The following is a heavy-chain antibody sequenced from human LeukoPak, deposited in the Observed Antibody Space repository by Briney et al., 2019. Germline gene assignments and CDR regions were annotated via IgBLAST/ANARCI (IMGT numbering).Heavy chain of an antibody. V-gene: IGHV1-2*02. Sequence: ASVKVSCKASGYTFTGYYMHWVRQAPGQGLEWMGWINPNSGGTNYAQKFQGRVTMTRDTSISTAYMELSRLRSDDTAVYYRARDWGAVADDAFDIWGQGTMVTASS. CDR1: GYTFTGYY. CDR3: ARDWGAVADDAFDI. CDR2: INPNSGGT. J-gene: IGHJ3*02. D-gene: IGHD6-19*01.